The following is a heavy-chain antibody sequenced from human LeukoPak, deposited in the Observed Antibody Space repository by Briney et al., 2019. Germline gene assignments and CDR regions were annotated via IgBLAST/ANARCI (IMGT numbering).Heavy chain of an antibody. CDR2: IDPNSGGT. V-gene: IGHV1-2*02. Sequence: ASVKVSCKASGFCFTGYYIHWVRQAPGQGLEWMGWIDPNSGGTNYAQKFQGRVTMTRATSISTAYMEVSSLRSDDTAVYFCAREQGFAVAGAFDYWGQGTLVTVSS. CDR1: GFCFTGYY. J-gene: IGHJ4*02. D-gene: IGHD6-19*01. CDR3: AREQGFAVAGAFDY.